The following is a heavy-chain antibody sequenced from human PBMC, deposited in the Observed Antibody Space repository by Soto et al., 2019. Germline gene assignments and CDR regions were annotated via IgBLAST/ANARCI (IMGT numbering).Heavy chain of an antibody. D-gene: IGHD6-19*01. J-gene: IGHJ4*02. CDR1: GGSIRGSY. V-gene: IGHV4-59*01. Sequence: SETLSLTCSVSGGSIRGSYCSWIRQPPEKGLEWIASISYTGGATHNPSLKSRVSVSVDTTENQCSLKLTSVTAADTATYYCGTGGGWLQNSNLRGLYFDYWGQGAMVTVYS. CDR3: GTGGGWLQNSNLRGLYFDY. CDR2: ISYTGGA.